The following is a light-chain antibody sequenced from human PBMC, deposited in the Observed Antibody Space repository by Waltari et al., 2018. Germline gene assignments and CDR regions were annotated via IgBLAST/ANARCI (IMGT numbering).Light chain of an antibody. CDR2: EVT. J-gene: IGLJ3*02. Sequence: QSALTQPPSASGSPGQSVTISCTGTSSDVGGYNYVSWYQQPPGKAPKLMIYEVTKRPSGVPDRFSGSKSGNTASLTVSGLQAEDEADYYCSSNAGNNNWVFGGGTKLTVL. CDR1: SSDVGGYNY. V-gene: IGLV2-8*01. CDR3: SSNAGNNNWV.